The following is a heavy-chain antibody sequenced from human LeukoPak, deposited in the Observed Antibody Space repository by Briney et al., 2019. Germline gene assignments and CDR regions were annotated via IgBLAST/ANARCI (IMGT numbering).Heavy chain of an antibody. CDR3: ARDILTDDAFDI. Sequence: ASVKVSFKASGYTFTGYFMHWVRQAPGQGLEWMGWINPNSGGTNYAQKLQGRVTMTRDTSISTAYMELSRLTSGGTAVYYCARDILTDDAFDIWGQGTMVTVSS. J-gene: IGHJ3*02. CDR1: GYTFTGYF. CDR2: INPNSGGT. V-gene: IGHV1-2*02. D-gene: IGHD7-27*01.